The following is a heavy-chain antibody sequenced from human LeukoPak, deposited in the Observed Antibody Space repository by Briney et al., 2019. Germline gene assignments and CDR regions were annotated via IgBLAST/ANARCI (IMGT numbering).Heavy chain of an antibody. CDR3: ARVCSTSCYPEYYFDY. J-gene: IGHJ4*02. D-gene: IGHD2-2*01. V-gene: IGHV1-18*01. CDR2: ISAYNGNT. CDR1: GYTFTSYG. Sequence: ASVKVSCKASGYTFTSYGISWVRQAPGQGLEWMGWISAYNGNTNYAQKLQGRVTMTTDTSTSTAYMELRSLRSDDTAVYYCARVCSTSCYPEYYFDYWGQGTLVTVSS.